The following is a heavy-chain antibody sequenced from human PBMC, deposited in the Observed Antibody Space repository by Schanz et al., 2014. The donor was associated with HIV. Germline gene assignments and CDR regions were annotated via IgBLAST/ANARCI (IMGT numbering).Heavy chain of an antibody. Sequence: QVRLQQWGAGLLKPSETLSLTCAISRGSFSTHYGGWVRQPPGKGLQWIGEVNHEGTTTYNPSLKGRVAISVDKSKNQLYLKLTCGTAADTALYFCARVRSGSTAGYFDLWGRGAPVTVSS. CDR2: VNHEGTT. CDR1: RGSFSTHY. CDR3: ARVRSGSTAGYFDL. D-gene: IGHD1-26*01. V-gene: IGHV4-34*01. J-gene: IGHJ2*01.